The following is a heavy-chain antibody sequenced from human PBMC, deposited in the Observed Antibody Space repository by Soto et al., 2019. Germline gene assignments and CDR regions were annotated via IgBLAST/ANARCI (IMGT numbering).Heavy chain of an antibody. D-gene: IGHD2-15*01. J-gene: IGHJ2*01. CDR2: IWYDGNNK. CDR3: AREVEVL. V-gene: IGHV3-33*01. Sequence: QVQLVESGGGVVQPGRSLRLSCVASGFTFSSYGMHWVRQAPGKGLEWVAVIWYDGNNKYYADSVKGRFTISRDNSKNTLYLRMNSLRADDTAVYYCAREVEVLWGRGTLVTVSS. CDR1: GFTFSSYG.